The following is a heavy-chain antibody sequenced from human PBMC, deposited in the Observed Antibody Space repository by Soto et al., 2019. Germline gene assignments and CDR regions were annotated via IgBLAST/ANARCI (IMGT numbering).Heavy chain of an antibody. V-gene: IGHV1-2*02. CDR1: GYTFTGYY. J-gene: IGHJ6*02. CDR3: ARERYQVISDGMDV. CDR2: INPQTGGT. Sequence: ASVKVSCKASGYTFTGYYIHWVREAPGQGLEWMGWINPQTGGTSYAQKFQGRVTLSRDTSISTAYLELSRLTFDDAAVYFCARERYQVISDGMDVWGQGTTVTVSS. D-gene: IGHD2-2*01.